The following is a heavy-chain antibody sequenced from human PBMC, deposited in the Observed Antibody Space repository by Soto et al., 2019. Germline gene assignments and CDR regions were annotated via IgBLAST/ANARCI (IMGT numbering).Heavy chain of an antibody. D-gene: IGHD3-3*01. J-gene: IGHJ4*02. V-gene: IGHV1-69*12. Sequence: QVQLVQSGAEVKKPGSSVKVSCKASGGTFSSYAISWVRQAPGQGLEWMGGIIPIFGTANYAQKFQGRVTIXAXXSTSTAYRELSSLRSGDTAVDYCARGLDFWGGYDYWGQGTLVTVSS. CDR2: IIPIFGTA. CDR3: ARGLDFWGGYDY. CDR1: GGTFSSYA.